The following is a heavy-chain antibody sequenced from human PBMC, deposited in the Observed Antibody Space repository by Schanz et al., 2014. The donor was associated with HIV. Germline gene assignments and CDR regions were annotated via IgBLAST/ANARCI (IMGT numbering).Heavy chain of an antibody. Sequence: EVQLVESGGGLVKPGGSLRLSCAASGFTFSSKSMSWVRQAPGKGLEWVSSISAGSESVKYADSVRGRFTISRDNTESSLFLQMNSLRAEDTALYYCARVPYCGGDCYSGMDVWGQGTMVTVSS. CDR3: ARVPYCGGDCYSGMDV. CDR1: GFTFSSKS. CDR2: ISAGSESV. D-gene: IGHD2-21*02. V-gene: IGHV3-21*02. J-gene: IGHJ6*02.